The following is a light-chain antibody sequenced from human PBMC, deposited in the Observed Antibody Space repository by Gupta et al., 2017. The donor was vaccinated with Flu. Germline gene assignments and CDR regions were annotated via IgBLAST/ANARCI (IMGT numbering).Light chain of an antibody. CDR3: QAWDSTHGV. J-gene: IGLJ1*01. CDR1: KLGDKY. CDR2: QDN. V-gene: IGLV3-1*01. Sequence: SYDLTPPPSVSVSPGQTPSITCSGDKLGDKYACWYQQKPGQSPVLVIFQDNKRPSGIPERFSGSNSGNTATLTISGTQAMDEADYYCQAWDSTHGVFGTGTKVTVL.